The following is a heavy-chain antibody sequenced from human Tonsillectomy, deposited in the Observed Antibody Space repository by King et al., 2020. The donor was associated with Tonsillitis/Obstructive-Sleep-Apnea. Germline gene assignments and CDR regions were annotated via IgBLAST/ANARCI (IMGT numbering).Heavy chain of an antibody. J-gene: IGHJ4*02. Sequence: VQLVESGGGLVQPGGSLRLSCAASGFTFRSCWMSWVRQAPGKGLEWVASIMPDGSEKYYVDSVKGRFTISRDNAKKSLSRQMSSLRAEDTALYYCARDHIGDYWGQGTLVTVSS. CDR2: IMPDGSEK. CDR1: GFTFRSCW. V-gene: IGHV3-7*04. CDR3: ARDHIGDY.